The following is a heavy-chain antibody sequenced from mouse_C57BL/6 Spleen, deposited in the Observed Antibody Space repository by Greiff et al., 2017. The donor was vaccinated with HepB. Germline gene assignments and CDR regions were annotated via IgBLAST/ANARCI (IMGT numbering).Heavy chain of an antibody. J-gene: IGHJ3*01. CDR1: GYTFTGYW. CDR3: ARVYYDYDGGPAWFAY. CDR2: ILPGSGST. V-gene: IGHV1-9*01. Sequence: VQLQQSGAELMKPGASVKLSCKATGYTFTGYWIEWVKQRPGHGLEWIGEILPGSGSTNYNEKFKGKATFTADPSSNPAYMQLSSLTTEDSAIYYCARVYYDYDGGPAWFAYWGQGTLVTVSA. D-gene: IGHD2-4*01.